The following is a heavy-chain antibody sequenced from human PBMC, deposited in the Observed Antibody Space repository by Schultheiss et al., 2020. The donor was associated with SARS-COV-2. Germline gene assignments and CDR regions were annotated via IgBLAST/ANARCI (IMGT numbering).Heavy chain of an antibody. V-gene: IGHV3-53*01. CDR2: IYSGGST. CDR3: ARASAWLYYYYGMDV. Sequence: GGSLRLSCAASGFTFSSYNMSWVRQAPGKGLEWVSVIYSGGSTYYADSVKGRFTISRDNSKNTLYLQMNSLRAEDTAVYYCARASAWLYYYYGMDVWGQGTTVTVSS. J-gene: IGHJ6*02. D-gene: IGHD5-12*01. CDR1: GFTFSSYN.